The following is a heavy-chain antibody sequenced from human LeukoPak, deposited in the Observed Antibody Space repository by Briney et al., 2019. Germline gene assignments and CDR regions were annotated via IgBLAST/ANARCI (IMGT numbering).Heavy chain of an antibody. CDR1: GGSISSSSYY. D-gene: IGHD2-2*01. V-gene: IGHV4-61*01. J-gene: IGHJ5*02. Sequence: TSETLSLTCTVSGGSISSSSYYWSWIRQPPGKGLEWIGYIYYSGSTNYNPSLKSRVTISVDTSKNQFSLRLSSVTAADTAVYYCARALRSSTNRDWFDPWGQGTLVTVSS. CDR2: IYYSGST. CDR3: ARALRSSTNRDWFDP.